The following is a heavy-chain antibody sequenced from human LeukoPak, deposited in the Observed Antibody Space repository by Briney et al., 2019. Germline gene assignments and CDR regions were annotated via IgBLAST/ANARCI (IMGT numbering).Heavy chain of an antibody. CDR1: GYTFTSYD. D-gene: IGHD2-2*01. CDR2: MNPNSGNT. Sequence: ASVRVSCKASGYTFTSYDINWVRQATGQGLEWMGWMNPNSGNTGYAQKFQGRVTMTRNTSISTAYMELSSLRSEDTAVYYCARGPLPTPYYYMDVWGKGTTVTVSS. V-gene: IGHV1-8*01. J-gene: IGHJ6*03. CDR3: ARGPLPTPYYYMDV.